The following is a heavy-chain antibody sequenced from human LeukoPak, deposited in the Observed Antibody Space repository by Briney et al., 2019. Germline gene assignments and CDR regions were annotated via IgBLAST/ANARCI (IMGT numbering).Heavy chain of an antibody. CDR3: ARARVDSSGYYYFDY. J-gene: IGHJ4*02. D-gene: IGHD3-22*01. CDR1: GFTFSSYG. V-gene: IGHV3-33*01. CDR2: IWYDGSNK. Sequence: PGKSLRLSCAASGFTFSSYGMHWVRQAPGKGLEWVALIWYDGSNKYYADSVKGRFTISRDNSKNTLNLQMNSLRAEDTAVYYCARARVDSSGYYYFDYWGQGTLVTVSS.